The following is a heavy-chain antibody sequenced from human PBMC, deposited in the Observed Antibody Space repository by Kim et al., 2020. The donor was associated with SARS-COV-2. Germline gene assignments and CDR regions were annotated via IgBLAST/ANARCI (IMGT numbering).Heavy chain of an antibody. V-gene: IGHV3-48*03. CDR3: ATPASTDGWYFDY. J-gene: IGHJ4*02. CDR1: GFRFSNYE. D-gene: IGHD6-19*01. CDR2: ISSISRSI. Sequence: GGSLRLSCAASGFRFSNYEMNWVRQTPGKGLEWISYISSISRSIYYADSVRGRFTISRDNAKNSLYLQMNSLRAEDTAVYYCATPASTDGWYFDYWGRGTLDTVSS.